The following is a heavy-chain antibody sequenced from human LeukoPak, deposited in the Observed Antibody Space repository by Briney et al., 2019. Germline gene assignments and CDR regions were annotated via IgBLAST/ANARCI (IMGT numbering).Heavy chain of an antibody. D-gene: IGHD3-16*01. CDR2: ISSRSSNI. J-gene: IGHJ6*02. V-gene: IGHV3-48*02. CDR1: GFTFSSYS. Sequence: PGGSLRLSCADSGFTFSSYSMNWVRQAPGKGLEWVSYISSRSSNIYYADSVKGRFTISRDNAKNSLYLQMNSLRDEDTAVYYCARIPGGYYYAMDVWGQGTTVTVSS. CDR3: ARIPGGYYYAMDV.